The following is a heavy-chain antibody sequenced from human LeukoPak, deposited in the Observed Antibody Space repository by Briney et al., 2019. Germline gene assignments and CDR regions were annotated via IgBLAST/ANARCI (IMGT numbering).Heavy chain of an antibody. Sequence: PSETLSLTCTVSGGSISSSSYYWGWIRQPPGKGLEWIGSIYYSGSTYYNPSLKSRVTISVDTSKNQFSLKLSSVTAADTAVYYCARDEYGDHFDYWGQGTLVTVSS. CDR3: ARDEYGDHFDY. D-gene: IGHD4-17*01. J-gene: IGHJ4*02. CDR2: IYYSGST. V-gene: IGHV4-39*07. CDR1: GGSISSSSYY.